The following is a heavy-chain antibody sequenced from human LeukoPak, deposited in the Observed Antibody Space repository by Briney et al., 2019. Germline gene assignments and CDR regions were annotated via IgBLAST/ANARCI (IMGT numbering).Heavy chain of an antibody. V-gene: IGHV3-7*01. CDR3: ARDGPGYSYGFGFYGMDV. D-gene: IGHD5-18*01. CDR1: GFTFSSYW. Sequence: PGGSLRLSCAASGFTFSSYWMSWVRQAPGKGLEWVANIKQGGSEKYYVDSVRGRFTISRDNAKNSLYLQMSSLRAEDTAVYFCARDGPGYSYGFGFYGMDVWGQGTTVTVSS. CDR2: IKQGGSEK. J-gene: IGHJ6*02.